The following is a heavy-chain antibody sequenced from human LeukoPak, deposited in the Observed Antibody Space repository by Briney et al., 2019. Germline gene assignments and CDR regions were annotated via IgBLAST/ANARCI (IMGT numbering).Heavy chain of an antibody. Sequence: GGSLRLSCAASGFTFSSYAMSWVRQAPGKGLEWVSAISGSGGSTYYADSVKGRFTISRDNSKNTLYLQMNSLGAEDTAVYYCAKDGEGGYNRDWGQGTLVTVSS. J-gene: IGHJ4*02. CDR2: ISGSGGST. CDR3: AKDGEGGYNRD. CDR1: GFTFSSYA. D-gene: IGHD1-14*01. V-gene: IGHV3-23*01.